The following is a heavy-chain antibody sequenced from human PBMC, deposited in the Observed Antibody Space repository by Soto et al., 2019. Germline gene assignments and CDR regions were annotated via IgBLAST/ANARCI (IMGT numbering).Heavy chain of an antibody. D-gene: IGHD2-15*01. V-gene: IGHV3-7*01. CDR2: IKQDGSEK. Sequence: GGSLRLSCAASGFTFSSYWMSWVRQAPGKGLEWVANIKQDGSEKYYVDSVKGRFTISRDNAKNSLYLQMNSLRAEDTAVYYCARDLMGYCSGGSCYSHDAFDIWGQGTMVTVSS. CDR3: ARDLMGYCSGGSCYSHDAFDI. J-gene: IGHJ3*02. CDR1: GFTFSSYW.